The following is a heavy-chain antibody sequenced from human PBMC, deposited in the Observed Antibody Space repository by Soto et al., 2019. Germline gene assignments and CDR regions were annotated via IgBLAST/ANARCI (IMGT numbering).Heavy chain of an antibody. CDR3: AKDMTHDSSGYYYYYFDY. J-gene: IGHJ4*02. D-gene: IGHD3-22*01. CDR1: GFTFSSYA. CDR2: ISGSGGST. V-gene: IGHV3-23*01. Sequence: GGSLRLSCAASGFTFSSYAMSWVRQAPGKGLEWVSAISGSGGSTYYADSVKGRFTISRDNSKNTLYLQMNSLRAEDTAVYYCAKDMTHDSSGYYYYYFDYWGQGTLGTVSS.